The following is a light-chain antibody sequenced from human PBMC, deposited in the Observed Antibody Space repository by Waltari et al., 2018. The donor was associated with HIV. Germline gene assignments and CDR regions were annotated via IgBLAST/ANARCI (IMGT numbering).Light chain of an antibody. V-gene: IGLV3-21*02. Sequence: SDVLTQSPSVSVATGQTAKISCWGHNIEHTGVQWYQQKPGQAPVLVIYDYTDRPAGIPERFSGSSSGNTATLTVSMVEAGDEADYYCQLWDTSSDHPAFFGGGTKLTV. CDR2: DYT. J-gene: IGLJ2*01. CDR3: QLWDTSSDHPAF. CDR1: NIEHTG.